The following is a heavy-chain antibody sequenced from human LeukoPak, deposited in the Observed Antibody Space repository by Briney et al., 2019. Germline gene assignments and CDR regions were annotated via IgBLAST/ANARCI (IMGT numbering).Heavy chain of an antibody. Sequence: PSETLSLTCTVSGASISGTNYYWTWIRQPPGKGLEWIASIFYTGSTYYSPSLKSRVTISVDTSKNQFSLKLTSVTAADTAVYYCVRDRDYWGQGTLVTVSS. J-gene: IGHJ4*02. CDR1: GASISGTNYY. CDR3: VRDRDY. CDR2: IFYTGST. V-gene: IGHV4-39*07.